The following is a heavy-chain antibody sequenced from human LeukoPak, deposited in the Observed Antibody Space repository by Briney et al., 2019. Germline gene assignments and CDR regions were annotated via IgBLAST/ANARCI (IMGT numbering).Heavy chain of an antibody. CDR1: GGIFSSYT. J-gene: IGHJ4*02. Sequence: SVKVSCKASGGIFSSYTISWVRQAPGQGLEWMGRIITLRGIANYAQKFQGRVTIIADKSTSTAYMELSSLRSEDTAVYYCARDDADSAYADGDYWGQGTLVTVSS. CDR2: IITLRGIA. D-gene: IGHD5-12*01. V-gene: IGHV1-69*04. CDR3: ARDDADSAYADGDY.